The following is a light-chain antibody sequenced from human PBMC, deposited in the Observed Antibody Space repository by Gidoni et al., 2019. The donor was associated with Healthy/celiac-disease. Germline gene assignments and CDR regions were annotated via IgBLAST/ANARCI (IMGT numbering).Light chain of an antibody. CDR1: QSVRSSY. J-gene: IGKJ1*01. CDR3: QQYGSSPPWT. CDR2: CAS. Sequence: EIVLTQSPGTLSLSPGERATLSCRASQSVRSSYLAWYQQKPGQAHRLLIYCASSWATGIPDRFSGSESGTDFTLTISRLEPEDFAVYCCQQYGSSPPWTFGQWTKVEIK. V-gene: IGKV3-20*01.